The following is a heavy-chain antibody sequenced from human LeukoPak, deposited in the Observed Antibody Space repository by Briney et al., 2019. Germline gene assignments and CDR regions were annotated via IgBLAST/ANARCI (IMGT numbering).Heavy chain of an antibody. Sequence: SETLSLTCAVSGVSLSGYYWGWIRQTPGKGLEWIGEINHSGRTNYNPSLKSRVTISADTSKNHFSLELRSVTAADTAVYYCAREVGGYALGYWGQGTLVSVSS. CDR3: AREVGGYALGY. CDR1: GVSLSGYY. CDR2: INHSGRT. D-gene: IGHD1-26*01. J-gene: IGHJ4*02. V-gene: IGHV4-34*01.